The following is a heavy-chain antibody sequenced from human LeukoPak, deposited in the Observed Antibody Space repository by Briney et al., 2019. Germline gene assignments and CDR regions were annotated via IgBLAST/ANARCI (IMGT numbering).Heavy chain of an antibody. V-gene: IGHV3-9*01. CDR2: ISWNSGSI. Sequence: RSLRLSCAASGFPFDDYAMHWVRQAPGKGLEWVSGISWNSGSIGYADSVKGRFTISRDNAKNSLYLQMNSLRAEDTALYYCAKDNYYDSSPWIDYWGQGTLVTVSS. CDR3: AKDNYYDSSPWIDY. J-gene: IGHJ4*02. D-gene: IGHD3-22*01. CDR1: GFPFDDYA.